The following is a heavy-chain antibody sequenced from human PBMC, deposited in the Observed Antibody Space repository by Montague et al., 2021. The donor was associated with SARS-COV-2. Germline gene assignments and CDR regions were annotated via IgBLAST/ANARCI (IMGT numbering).Heavy chain of an antibody. V-gene: IGHV4-34*01. CDR1: GGSFSGYY. D-gene: IGHD3-10*01. Sequence: SETLSLTCAVYGGSFSGYYWSWIRQPQGKGLEWIGEINHSGSTNYNPSLKSRVTISVDTSKNQFSLKLSSVTAADTAVYYCARVRYYGSGASLGIDVWGQGTTVTVSS. J-gene: IGHJ6*02. CDR3: ARVRYYGSGASLGIDV. CDR2: INHSGST.